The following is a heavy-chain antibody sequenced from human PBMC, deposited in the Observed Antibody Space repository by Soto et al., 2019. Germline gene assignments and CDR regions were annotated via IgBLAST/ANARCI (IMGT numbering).Heavy chain of an antibody. CDR3: ARDRLRDYGMDV. CDR1: GFTFSSYA. CDR2: ISSNGGST. J-gene: IGHJ6*02. V-gene: IGHV3-64*01. Sequence: PGGSLRLSCAASGFTFSSYAMHWVRQAPGKGLEYVSAISSNGGSTYYANSVKRRFTISRDNSKNTLYLQMGSLRAEDMAVYYCARDRLRDYGMDVWGQGTTVTVSS.